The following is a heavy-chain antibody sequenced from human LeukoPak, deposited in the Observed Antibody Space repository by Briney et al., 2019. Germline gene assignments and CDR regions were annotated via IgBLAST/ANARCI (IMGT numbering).Heavy chain of an antibody. Sequence: SETLSLTCTVSGGSISSSSYYWGWIRQPPGKGLEWIGSIYYSGSTNYNPSLKSRVTISVDTSKNQFFLKLSSVTAADTAVYYCARGLRAAAGTSWFDPWGQGTLVTVSS. CDR1: GGSISSSSYY. V-gene: IGHV4-39*07. CDR2: IYYSGST. D-gene: IGHD6-13*01. J-gene: IGHJ5*02. CDR3: ARGLRAAAGTSWFDP.